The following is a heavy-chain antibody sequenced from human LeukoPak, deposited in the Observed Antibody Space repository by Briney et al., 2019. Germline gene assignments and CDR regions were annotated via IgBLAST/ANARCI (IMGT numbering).Heavy chain of an antibody. CDR1: GYIFTSYA. J-gene: IGHJ4*02. Sequence: ASVKVSCKASGYIFTSYAMNWVRQAPGQGLEWMGWINTNTGNPTYAQGFTGRFVFSLDTSVSTAYLQISSLKAEDTAVYYCARGSNSDGDSPADYWGQGTLVTVSS. CDR3: ARGSNSDGDSPADY. CDR2: INTNTGNP. V-gene: IGHV7-4-1*02. D-gene: IGHD4-17*01.